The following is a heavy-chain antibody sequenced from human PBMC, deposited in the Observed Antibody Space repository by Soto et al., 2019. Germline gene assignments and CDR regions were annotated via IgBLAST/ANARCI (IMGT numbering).Heavy chain of an antibody. V-gene: IGHV4-31*03. CDR3: ARVRGSGSPFDY. Sequence: PSETLSLTCTVSGGSISSGGYYWSWIRQHPGKGLEWIGYIYYSGSTYYNPSLKSRVTIXXXTXXXXXSLXLXXVTXADTAVYYCARVRGSGSPFDYWGQGTLVTVSS. CDR1: GGSISSGGYY. J-gene: IGHJ4*02. D-gene: IGHD3-10*01. CDR2: IYYSGST.